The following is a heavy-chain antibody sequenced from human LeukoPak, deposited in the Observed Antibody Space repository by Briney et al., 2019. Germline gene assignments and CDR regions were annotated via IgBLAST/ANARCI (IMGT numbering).Heavy chain of an antibody. D-gene: IGHD3-22*01. CDR3: ARVGYYYDSSGYLYFDY. CDR2: IYYSGST. V-gene: IGHV4-39*07. Sequence: SETLSLTCTVSGGSISSSSYYWGWIRQPPGKGLEWIGSIYYSGSTYYNPSLKSRVTISVDTSKDQFSLKLSSVTAADTAVYYCARVGYYYDSSGYLYFDYWGQGTLVTVSS. CDR1: GGSISSSSYY. J-gene: IGHJ4*02.